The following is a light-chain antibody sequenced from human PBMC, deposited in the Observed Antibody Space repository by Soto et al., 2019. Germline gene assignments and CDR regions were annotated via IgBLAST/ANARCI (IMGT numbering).Light chain of an antibody. CDR3: QQSGSSPRT. Sequence: EIVLTQSPGTLSLSPGERATLSCRASQSVRNVYLAWYQQKPGQAPRRLIYDASNRATGIPDRFSGSGSGTDFTLTINRLEPEDFALYYCQQSGSSPRTFGQGTKVEIK. V-gene: IGKV3-20*01. CDR2: DAS. J-gene: IGKJ2*01. CDR1: QSVRNVY.